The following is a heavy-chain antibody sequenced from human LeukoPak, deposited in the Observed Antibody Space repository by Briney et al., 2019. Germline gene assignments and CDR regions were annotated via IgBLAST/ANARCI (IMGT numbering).Heavy chain of an antibody. D-gene: IGHD6-19*01. Sequence: GGSLRLSCAASGFTLSNYAMSWVRQAPGKGLEWVSAISSSGGGTYYADSVGGRFTVSRDISKNTLYLQMNSLRAEDTAVYYCAKGDSSGWPYYFDYWGQGTLVTVSS. CDR3: AKGDSSGWPYYFDY. CDR2: ISSSGGGT. J-gene: IGHJ4*02. CDR1: GFTLSNYA. V-gene: IGHV3-23*01.